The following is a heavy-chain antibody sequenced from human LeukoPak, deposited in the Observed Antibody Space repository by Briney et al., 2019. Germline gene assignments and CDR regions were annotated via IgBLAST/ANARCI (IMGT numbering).Heavy chain of an antibody. CDR2: IYYSGST. CDR3: ARGRGYSSGLNWFDP. J-gene: IGHJ5*02. Sequence: SQTLSLTCTVSGASISSGGYYWSWIRQHPGKGLEWLGYIYYSGSTYYNPSLKSRVTISVDTSKNQFSLKLSSVTAADTAVYYCARGRGYSSGLNWFDPWGQGTLVTVSS. CDR1: GASISSGGYY. V-gene: IGHV4-31*03. D-gene: IGHD2-15*01.